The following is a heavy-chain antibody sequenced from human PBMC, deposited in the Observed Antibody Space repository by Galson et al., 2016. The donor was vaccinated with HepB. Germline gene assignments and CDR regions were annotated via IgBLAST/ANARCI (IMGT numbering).Heavy chain of an antibody. CDR3: ARARVPWERDVYDI. J-gene: IGHJ3*02. Sequence: SVKVSCKASGYTFNNYGITWVRQAPGQGLEWMGWISAYNGNTDYTRKVQGRVTMTTDTSTGTAYMELRSLRSDDTAMYYCARARVPWERDVYDIWGQGTMVTVSS. D-gene: IGHD1-26*01. CDR2: ISAYNGNT. CDR1: GYTFNNYG. V-gene: IGHV1-18*01.